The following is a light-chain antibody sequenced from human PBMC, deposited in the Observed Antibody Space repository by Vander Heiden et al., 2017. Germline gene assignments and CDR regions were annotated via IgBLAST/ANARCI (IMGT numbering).Light chain of an antibody. Sequence: QSVVTQPPSASGTPGQWVTISCSGSSPNIGINTVNWFQQLPGTAPKLLIYGNNQRPSAVPDRMSGSKSGTSASLAISGLQSEDEAHYYCAAWDDSLDAFVFGAGTKVTVL. V-gene: IGLV1-44*01. CDR1: SPNIGINT. CDR2: GNN. J-gene: IGLJ1*01. CDR3: AAWDDSLDAFV.